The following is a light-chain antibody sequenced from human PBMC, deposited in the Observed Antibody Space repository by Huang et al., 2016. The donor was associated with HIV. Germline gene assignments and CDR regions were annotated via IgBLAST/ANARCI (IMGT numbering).Light chain of an antibody. CDR1: QDIYNY. Sequence: DIQLTQSPSAMAASVGDRVTITCRATQDIYNYLAWFQQQPGKAPKRLIYGESSLQTGVPSRFSGSGSGTEFTLTINNLQPEDSATYFCLQHKNFHAPTFGQGTKVEIK. CDR2: GES. CDR3: LQHKNFHAPT. V-gene: IGKV1-17*03. J-gene: IGKJ1*01.